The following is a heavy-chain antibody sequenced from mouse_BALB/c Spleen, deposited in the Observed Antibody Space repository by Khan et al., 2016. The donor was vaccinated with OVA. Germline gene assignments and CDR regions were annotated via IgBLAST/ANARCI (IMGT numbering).Heavy chain of an antibody. J-gene: IGHJ2*01. Sequence: VQLKESGPELVRPGASLKISCKASGYSFTGYFMNWVMQSHGKSLEWIGRINPHIGETFYNQRFKDKATLTVDESSSTAHMELRSLASEDSAVYYCTRIYRSDFDYWGQGTTLTVSS. CDR2: INPHIGET. V-gene: IGHV1-20*02. CDR1: GYSFTGYF. D-gene: IGHD1-1*01. CDR3: TRIYRSDFDY.